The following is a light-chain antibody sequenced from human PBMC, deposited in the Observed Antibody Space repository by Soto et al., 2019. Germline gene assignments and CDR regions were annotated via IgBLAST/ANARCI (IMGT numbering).Light chain of an antibody. J-gene: IGLJ2*01. CDR2: RVT. CDR1: SSDVGGYNY. Sequence: QSVLTQPPSASGSPGQSVTISCTGTSSDVGGYNYVSWHQQHPGKAPKLLMFRVTERPSGVPDRFSGSKSGNTASLTVSGLQAEDEADYYCCAYAGINTVIFGGGTKLTVL. V-gene: IGLV2-8*01. CDR3: CAYAGINTVI.